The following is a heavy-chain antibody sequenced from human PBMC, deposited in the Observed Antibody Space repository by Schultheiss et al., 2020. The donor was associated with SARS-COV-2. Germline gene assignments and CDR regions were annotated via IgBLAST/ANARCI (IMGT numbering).Heavy chain of an antibody. J-gene: IGHJ4*02. CDR1: GFTFSSYG. D-gene: IGHD3-3*01. CDR3: ARDGTQYYDFWSGYYSGYFDY. Sequence: GGSLRLSCAASGFTFSSYGMHWVRQAPGKGLEWVAVISYDGSNKYYADSVKGRFTISRDNSKNTLYLQMNSLRAEDTAVYYCARDGTQYYDFWSGYYSGYFDYWGQGTLVTVSS. CDR2: ISYDGSNK. V-gene: IGHV3-30*19.